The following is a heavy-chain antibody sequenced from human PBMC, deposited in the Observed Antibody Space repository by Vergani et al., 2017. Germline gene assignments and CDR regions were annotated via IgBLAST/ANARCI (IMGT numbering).Heavy chain of an antibody. CDR2: INHSGST. D-gene: IGHD3-10*01. CDR1: GGSFSGYY. J-gene: IGHJ4*02. V-gene: IGHV4-34*01. Sequence: QVQLQQWGAGLLKPSETLSLTCAVYGGSFSGYYWSWIRQPPGKGLEWIGEINHSGSTNYYPSLKSRVTISVDTSKNQFSLKLSSVTAADTAVYYCAKIKRWNYYGSGSYVDYWGQGTLVTVSS. CDR3: AKIKRWNYYGSGSYVDY.